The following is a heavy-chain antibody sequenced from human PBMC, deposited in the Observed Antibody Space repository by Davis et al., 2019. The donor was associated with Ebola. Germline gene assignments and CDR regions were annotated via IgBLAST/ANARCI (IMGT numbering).Heavy chain of an antibody. CDR1: GFTFSSYS. J-gene: IGHJ6*02. CDR3: ARSLIGRYYYYGMDV. Sequence: GGSLRLSCAASGFTFSSYSMNWVRQAPGKGLEWVSYISTTSGTIYYADSVKGRFTISRDNAKNSLFLQMDSLRDEDTAVYYCARSLIGRYYYYGMDVWGQGTTVTVSS. CDR2: ISTTSGTI. V-gene: IGHV3-48*02.